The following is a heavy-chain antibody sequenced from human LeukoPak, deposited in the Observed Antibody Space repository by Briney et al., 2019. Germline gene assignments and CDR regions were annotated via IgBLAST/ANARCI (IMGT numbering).Heavy chain of an antibody. Sequence: GGSLRLSCAASGFTFSSYAMHWVRQAPGEGLDWVAFIRYDGSNECYADSVKGRFTTSRDNSENTLYLQMNSMTAEDTGVYYCVADFDYWGRGTQVTVSS. V-gene: IGHV3-30*02. CDR2: IRYDGSNE. J-gene: IGHJ4*02. CDR3: VADFDY. CDR1: GFTFSSYA.